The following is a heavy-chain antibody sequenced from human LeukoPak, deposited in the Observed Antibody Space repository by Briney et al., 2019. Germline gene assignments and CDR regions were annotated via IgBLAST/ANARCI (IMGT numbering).Heavy chain of an antibody. CDR3: ARGDGAAAGQIDY. CDR1: GYTFTSYY. V-gene: IGHV1-46*01. CDR2: INPSSGST. Sequence: GASVKVSCKASGYTFTSYYMHSVRQTPGQGLEWMGIINPSSGSTSYAQKFQGRVTMTRDTTTSTVYMELSSLRSEDTAVYYCARGDGAAAGQIDYWGQGTLVTVSS. D-gene: IGHD6-13*01. J-gene: IGHJ4*02.